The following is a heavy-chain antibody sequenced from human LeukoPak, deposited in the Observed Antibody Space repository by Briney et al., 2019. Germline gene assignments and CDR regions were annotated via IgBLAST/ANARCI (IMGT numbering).Heavy chain of an antibody. CDR3: ARGANWADY. J-gene: IGHJ4*02. Sequence: PSETLSLTCTVPGGSISSHYWTWIRQPAGKGLEWIGRIYTSGSTNYNPSLKSRVTMSVDTSKNQFSPNLSSVTAADTAVYYCARGANWADYWGQGTLVTVSS. V-gene: IGHV4-4*07. CDR2: IYTSGST. D-gene: IGHD7-27*01. CDR1: GGSISSHY.